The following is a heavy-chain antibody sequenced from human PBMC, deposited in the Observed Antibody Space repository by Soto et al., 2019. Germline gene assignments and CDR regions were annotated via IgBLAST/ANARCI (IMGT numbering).Heavy chain of an antibody. CDR2: IRDKANSYAT. D-gene: IGHD2-21*01. J-gene: IGHJ5*02. Sequence: GGSLNLSCAPFGFPFIGSAMHWVGQPSGKGRKWVGRIRDKANSYATAFTASVKGRFTISRDDSKNTAYLQMNSLKTEDTAVYYCARSTALFPLSPWGQGTLVTVSS. V-gene: IGHV3-73*01. CDR3: ARSTALFPLSP. CDR1: GFPFIGSA.